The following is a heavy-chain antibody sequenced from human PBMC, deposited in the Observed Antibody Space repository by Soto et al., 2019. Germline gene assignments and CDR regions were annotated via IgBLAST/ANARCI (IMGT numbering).Heavy chain of an antibody. CDR2: IYYSGSN. Sequence: QVQLQESGPGLVKPSQTLSLTCTVSGGSISSGAHYWSWIRPLPGKGLEWIGNIYYSGSNYYNPSLKSRVTISVDTSNNQFSLNLSSVTAADTAIYYCARDRYGVPRGDYFDSWGQGILVTVSS. V-gene: IGHV4-31*03. CDR3: ARDRYGVPRGDYFDS. J-gene: IGHJ4*02. D-gene: IGHD4-17*01. CDR1: GGSISSGAHY.